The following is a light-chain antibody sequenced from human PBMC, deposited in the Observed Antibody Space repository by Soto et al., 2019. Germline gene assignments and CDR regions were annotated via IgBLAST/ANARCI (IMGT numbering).Light chain of an antibody. J-gene: IGKJ1*01. CDR1: QSVSSNK. CDR3: QDYGTSWT. Sequence: EIVLTQSPGTLSLSPWERATLSCRASQSVSSNKLAWYQQKPGQAPRLLIYAASSRATGIPDRFSGSGSGTDFTLTINRLEPEDFAVYYCQDYGTSWTFGQGTKVDIK. V-gene: IGKV3-20*01. CDR2: AAS.